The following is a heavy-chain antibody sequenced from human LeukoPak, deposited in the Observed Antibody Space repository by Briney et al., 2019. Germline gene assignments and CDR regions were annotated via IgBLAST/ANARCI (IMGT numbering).Heavy chain of an antibody. V-gene: IGHV3-21*01. J-gene: IGHJ4*02. CDR1: GFTFSSYG. CDR2: ISSSSSYI. CDR3: ARDLRAAAATGTNFDY. D-gene: IGHD6-25*01. Sequence: GGSLRLSCAASGFTFSSYGLHWVRQAPGKGLDPVSSISSSSSYIYYADSVKGRFTISRDNAKNPQYLQMNSLRAEDTAVYYCARDLRAAAATGTNFDYWGQGTLVTVSS.